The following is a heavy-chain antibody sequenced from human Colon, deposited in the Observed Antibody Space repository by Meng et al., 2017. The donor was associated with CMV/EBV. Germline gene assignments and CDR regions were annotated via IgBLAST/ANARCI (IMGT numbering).Heavy chain of an antibody. CDR2: VTGSGAST. D-gene: IGHD2-2*01. J-gene: IGHJ4*02. V-gene: IGHV3-23*01. Sequence: GGSLRLSCTASGFTFNSFALSWVRQPPGKGLQWVSAVTGSGASTYYADSVKGRFTISRDNAKNSLYLQMNSLRAEDTAVYYCARDGDGYCSSTSCYVAFDYWGQGTLVTVSS. CDR3: ARDGDGYCSSTSCYVAFDY. CDR1: GFTFNSFA.